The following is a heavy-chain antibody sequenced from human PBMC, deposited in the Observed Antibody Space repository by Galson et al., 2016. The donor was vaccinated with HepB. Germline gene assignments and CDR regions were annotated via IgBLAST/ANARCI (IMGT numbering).Heavy chain of an antibody. CDR3: AGDRDRSLDY. D-gene: IGHD5-24*01. V-gene: IGHV1-18*04. CDR2: ISAHNGDT. Sequence: SVKVSCKASGYTFTTNGISWVRQAPGQGLEWVAWISAHNGDTNSEQKFQGRVTLTTDTSTRTAYMELRSLTSADTAVDYCAGDRDRSLDYWGQGTRVTVAS. J-gene: IGHJ4*02. CDR1: GYTFTTNG.